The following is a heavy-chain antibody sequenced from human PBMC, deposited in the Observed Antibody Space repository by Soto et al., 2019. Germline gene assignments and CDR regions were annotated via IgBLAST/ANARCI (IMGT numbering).Heavy chain of an antibody. CDR2: ISGSGGST. Sequence: GGSLRLSCAASGFTFSSYAMSWVRQAPGKGLEWVSAISGSGGSTYYADSVKGRFTISRDKSKNTLYLQMNSLRAEDTAVYYCAKDSGGIWFGELYGWGQGTLVTVSS. V-gene: IGHV3-23*01. CDR3: AKDSGGIWFGELYG. D-gene: IGHD3-10*01. CDR1: GFTFSSYA. J-gene: IGHJ4*02.